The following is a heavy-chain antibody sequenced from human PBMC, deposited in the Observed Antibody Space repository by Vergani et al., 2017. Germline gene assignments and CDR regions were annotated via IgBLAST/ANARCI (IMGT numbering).Heavy chain of an antibody. CDR1: GFTFSSYA. J-gene: IGHJ1*01. CDR2: ISGSGGST. V-gene: IGHV3-23*04. D-gene: IGHD3-22*01. Sequence: EVQLVESGGGLVLPGGSLRLSCAASGFTFSSYAMSWVRQAPGKGLEWVSGISGSGGSTYYADSVKGRFTISRDNSQTTVFLQMNSLRADDSAVYYCTKAGQYDSDNFHDSWGQGALVTVAS. CDR3: TKAGQYDSDNFHDS.